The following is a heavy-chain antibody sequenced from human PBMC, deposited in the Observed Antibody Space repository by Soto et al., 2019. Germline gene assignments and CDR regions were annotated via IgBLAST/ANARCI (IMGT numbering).Heavy chain of an antibody. CDR2: ISAYNGNT. V-gene: IGHV1-18*01. CDR1: GYTFTSYS. Sequence: ASVKVSCKASGYTFTSYSISWVRQAPGQGLEWMGWISAYNGNTNYAQKLQGRLTMTTDTSTSTAYMELSSLRFEDTAVYYCAREKTTGTPFDYWGQGTLVTVSS. CDR3: AREKTTGTPFDY. D-gene: IGHD1-1*01. J-gene: IGHJ4*02.